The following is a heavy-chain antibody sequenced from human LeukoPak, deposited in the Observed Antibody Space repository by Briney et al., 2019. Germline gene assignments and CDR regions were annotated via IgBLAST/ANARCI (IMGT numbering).Heavy chain of an antibody. CDR1: GFTFSNYV. CDR2: ISAGGSNT. Sequence: PGGSLRLSCAASGFTFSNYVMTWVRQAPGKGLEWVSVISAGGSNTDYADSVKGRFTISRDDSKNTVSLQMNSLRAEDTAVYYCARQPSGYSNLDSWGQGTLVTVSS. D-gene: IGHD3-22*01. CDR3: ARQPSGYSNLDS. J-gene: IGHJ4*02. V-gene: IGHV3-23*01.